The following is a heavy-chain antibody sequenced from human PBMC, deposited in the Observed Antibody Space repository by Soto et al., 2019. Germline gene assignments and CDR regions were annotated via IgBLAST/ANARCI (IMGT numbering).Heavy chain of an antibody. CDR2: INPNSGGT. D-gene: IGHD2-15*01. J-gene: IGHJ6*02. CDR1: GYTFTGYY. V-gene: IGHV1-2*04. Sequence: ASVKVSCKASGYTFTGYYMHWVRQAPGQGLEWMGWINPNSGGTNYAQKFQGWVTMTRDTSIGKAYMGLSRLGSDDTAVYYCARGGGYCSGGSCYSNYGMDVWGQGTTVTVSS. CDR3: ARGGGYCSGGSCYSNYGMDV.